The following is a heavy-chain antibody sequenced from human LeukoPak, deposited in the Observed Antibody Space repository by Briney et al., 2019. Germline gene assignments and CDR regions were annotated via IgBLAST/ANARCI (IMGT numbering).Heavy chain of an antibody. D-gene: IGHD2-15*01. V-gene: IGHV3-33*08. CDR2: IWYDGSNE. CDR1: GFTFRTYS. Sequence: GGSLRLSCAASGFTFRTYSMHWVRQAPGKGLEWVAVIWYDGSNEYYADSVTGRFAISRDNSKNTLYLQMNSLRVEDTAVCYCARGGCSGGTCYAGTDWFDPWGQGTLVTVSS. CDR3: ARGGCSGGTCYAGTDWFDP. J-gene: IGHJ5*02.